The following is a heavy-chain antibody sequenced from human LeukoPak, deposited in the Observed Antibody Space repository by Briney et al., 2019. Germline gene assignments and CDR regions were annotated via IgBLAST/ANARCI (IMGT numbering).Heavy chain of an antibody. Sequence: SETLSLTCTVSGGSISSSSYYWGWIRQPPGKGLEWIGYIYYSGSTNHNPSLKSRVTISVDTSKNQFSLKLSSVTAADTAVYYCTQVGDFWSGPPHYYMDVWGTGTTVTVSS. CDR2: IYYSGST. CDR3: TQVGDFWSGPPHYYMDV. CDR1: GGSISSSSYY. D-gene: IGHD3-3*01. V-gene: IGHV4-61*05. J-gene: IGHJ6*03.